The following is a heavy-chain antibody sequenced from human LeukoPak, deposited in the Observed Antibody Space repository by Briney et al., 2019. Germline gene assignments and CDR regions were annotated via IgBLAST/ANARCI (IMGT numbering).Heavy chain of an antibody. CDR2: VSRGSGYR. Sequence: GGSLRLSCVGTGFTFSNYTMNWVRQAPGKGLEWGSYVSRGSGYRYYADSVKGRFTISRDNAKNSVYLQMNTLRAEDSAVYYCARDGGSYFGSGSYSYYFDYWGQGILVTVSS. CDR1: GFTFSNYT. V-gene: IGHV3-21*01. CDR3: ARDGGSYFGSGSYSYYFDY. J-gene: IGHJ4*02. D-gene: IGHD3-10*01.